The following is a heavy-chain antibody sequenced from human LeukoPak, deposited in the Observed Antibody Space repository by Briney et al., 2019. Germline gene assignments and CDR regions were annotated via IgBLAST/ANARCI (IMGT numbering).Heavy chain of an antibody. CDR2: IWYDGSNK. J-gene: IGHJ4*02. D-gene: IGHD2-15*01. CDR1: GFTFSSYG. CDR3: ARDCGGGSCYFLDY. V-gene: IGHV3-33*01. Sequence: GGSLRLSCAASGFTFSSYGMHWVRQAPGKGLEWVAVIWYDGSNKYYADSVKGRFTISRDNSKNTLYLQMNSLRAEDTAVYYCARDCGGGSCYFLDYWGQGTLVTVSS.